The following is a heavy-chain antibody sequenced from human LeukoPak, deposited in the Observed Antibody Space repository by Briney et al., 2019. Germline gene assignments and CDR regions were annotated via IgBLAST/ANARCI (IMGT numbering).Heavy chain of an antibody. Sequence: GASVKVSCKASGYTFTGYYLHWVRQAPGQGLEWMGRINPNSGGTNYAQKFQGGVTMTRDTSISTAYMELRSLRSDDTAVYYCARGEAAAYLGHQDYFDYWGQGTLVTVSS. V-gene: IGHV1-2*06. D-gene: IGHD6-13*01. CDR3: ARGEAAAYLGHQDYFDY. CDR2: INPNSGGT. CDR1: GYTFTGYY. J-gene: IGHJ4*02.